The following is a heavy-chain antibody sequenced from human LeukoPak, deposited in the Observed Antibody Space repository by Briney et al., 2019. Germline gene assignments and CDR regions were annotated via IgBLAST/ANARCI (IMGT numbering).Heavy chain of an antibody. CDR2: IYYSGST. J-gene: IGHJ4*02. V-gene: IGHV4-59*01. D-gene: IGHD6-13*01. CDR3: AGGYSSSWYTVNYFDY. Sequence: SETLSLTCAVYGGSFSSYYWNWIRQPPGKWLEWIGYIYYSGSTNYNPSLKSRVTISVDTSKNQFSLKLSSVTAADTAVYYCAGGYSSSWYTVNYFDYWGQGTLVTASS. CDR1: GGSFSSYY.